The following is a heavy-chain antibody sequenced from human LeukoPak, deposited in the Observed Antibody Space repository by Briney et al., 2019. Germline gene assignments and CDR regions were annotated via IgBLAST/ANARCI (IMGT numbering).Heavy chain of an antibody. J-gene: IGHJ5*02. CDR3: AKDRVDYYDSSGYPNWFDP. CDR1: GFTFSSYA. CDR2: ISGSGGST. V-gene: IGHV3-23*01. D-gene: IGHD3-22*01. Sequence: GGSLRLSCAASGFTFSSYAMSWVRQAPGKGLEWVSAISGSGGSTYYADSVKGRFTISRDNSKNTLYLQMNSLRAEDTAVYYCAKDRVDYYDSSGYPNWFDPWDQGTLVTVSS.